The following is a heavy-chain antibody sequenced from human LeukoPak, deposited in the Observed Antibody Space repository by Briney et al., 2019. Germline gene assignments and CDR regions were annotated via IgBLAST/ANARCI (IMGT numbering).Heavy chain of an antibody. CDR2: ISSSSSYI. J-gene: IGHJ4*02. V-gene: IGHV3-21*01. CDR1: GFTFSSYS. Sequence: GGSLRLSCAASGFTFSSYSMNWVRQAPGKGLEWVSSISSSSSYIYYADPVKGRFTISRDNAKNSLYLQMNSLRAEDTAVYYCARGGGRELLTFFDYWGQGTLVTVSS. D-gene: IGHD1-26*01. CDR3: ARGGGRELLTFFDY.